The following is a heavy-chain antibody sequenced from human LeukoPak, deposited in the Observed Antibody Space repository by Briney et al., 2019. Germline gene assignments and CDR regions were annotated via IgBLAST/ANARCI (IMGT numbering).Heavy chain of an antibody. Sequence: GGSLRLSCAASGFTVSRNYMSWVRQAPGKGLEWVSVIYSGGSTYYADSVKGRFTISRDNSKNTLYLQMNSLRAEDTAVYYCASPYSSGWYSFDYWGQGTLVTVSS. CDR2: IYSGGST. D-gene: IGHD6-19*01. CDR1: GFTVSRNY. J-gene: IGHJ4*02. CDR3: ASPYSSGWYSFDY. V-gene: IGHV3-66*01.